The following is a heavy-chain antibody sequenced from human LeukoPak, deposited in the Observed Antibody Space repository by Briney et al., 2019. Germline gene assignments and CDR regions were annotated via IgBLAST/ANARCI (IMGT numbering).Heavy chain of an antibody. J-gene: IGHJ5*02. CDR2: IYPCDSRV. D-gene: IGHD6-13*01. CDR3: ACRDLSSTWSFP. V-gene: IGHV5-51*01. Sequence: GESLKISRQGLGYSFTRYWIGWVRQMPGKGMEWMGVIYPCDSRVRYNPSFQGQVTISVDKSTRTAYLQWVSLKASDTAMYYCACRDLSSTWSFPWGQGTLVTVSS. CDR1: GYSFTRYW.